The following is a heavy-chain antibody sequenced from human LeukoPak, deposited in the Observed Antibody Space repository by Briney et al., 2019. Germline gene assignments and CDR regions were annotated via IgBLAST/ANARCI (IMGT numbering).Heavy chain of an antibody. CDR3: ARAQLNLLVDFGMDV. CDR2: INYSGST. D-gene: IGHD1-1*01. V-gene: IGHV4-59*01. J-gene: IGHJ6*02. CDR1: GGSITTYY. Sequence: ASETLSLTCTVSGGSITTYYWTWIRQPPGKGLEWIWYINYSGSTNYNPSLKSRVTISVDTSKNQFSLKLSSVTAADTAVYYCARAQLNLLVDFGMDVWGQGTTVTVSS.